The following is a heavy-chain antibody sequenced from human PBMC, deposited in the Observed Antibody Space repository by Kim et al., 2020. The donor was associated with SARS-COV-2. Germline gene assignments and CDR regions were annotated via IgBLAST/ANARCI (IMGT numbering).Heavy chain of an antibody. J-gene: IGHJ6*02. CDR3: AKDGAAAFTRYYYGMDV. Sequence: GGSLRLSCAASGFTFDDYAMHWVRQAPGKGLEWVSGISWNSGSIGYADSVKGRFTISRDNAKNSLYLQMNSLRAEDTALYYCAKDGAAAFTRYYYGMDVWGQGTTVTVSS. V-gene: IGHV3-9*01. CDR1: GFTFDDYA. D-gene: IGHD6-13*01. CDR2: ISWNSGSI.